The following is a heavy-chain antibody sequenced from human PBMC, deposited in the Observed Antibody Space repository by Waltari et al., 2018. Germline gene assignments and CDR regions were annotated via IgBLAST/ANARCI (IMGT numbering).Heavy chain of an antibody. V-gene: IGHV4-34*01. Sequence: QVQLQQWGAGLLKPSATLSLTCAVYGGSFSGYYWRWIRQPPGKGLEWIGEINHSGSTNYNPSLKSRVTISVDTSKNQFSLKLSSVTAADTAVYYCARGPVRQWLPYYFDYWGQGTLVTVSS. CDR2: INHSGST. CDR1: GGSFSGYY. CDR3: ARGPVRQWLPYYFDY. D-gene: IGHD6-19*01. J-gene: IGHJ4*02.